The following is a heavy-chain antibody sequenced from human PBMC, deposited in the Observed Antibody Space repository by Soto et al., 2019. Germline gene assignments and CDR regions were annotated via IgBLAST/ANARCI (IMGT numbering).Heavy chain of an antibody. J-gene: IGHJ5*02. CDR3: TRDPRNYYDSIGSANWFDP. Sequence: EVQLVESGGGLVQPGGSLKLSCAASGFTFSGSAMHWVRQASGKGLEWVGRIRSKTNSYVTAYAASVKGRFTISRDDSKNTAYLQMNSLKNEDTAVYYCTRDPRNYYDSIGSANWFDPWGQGTLVTVSS. CDR2: IRSKTNSYVT. V-gene: IGHV3-73*02. CDR1: GFTFSGSA. D-gene: IGHD3-22*01.